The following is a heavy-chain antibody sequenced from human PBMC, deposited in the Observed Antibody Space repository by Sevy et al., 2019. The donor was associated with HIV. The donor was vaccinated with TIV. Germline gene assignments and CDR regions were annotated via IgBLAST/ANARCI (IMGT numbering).Heavy chain of an antibody. CDR3: AKDRVTVFGVVVTFDS. J-gene: IGHJ4*02. Sequence: GGPLSLSCAASGFTFNGYALHWVRQVAGKGLEWVSKISGSGNATYYAASVKGRFIISGDTSRNTLYLQMNSLRVEDSAVYFCAKDRVTVFGVVVTFDSWDQGTLVTVSS. V-gene: IGHV3-23*01. CDR2: ISGSGNAT. CDR1: GFTFNGYA. D-gene: IGHD3-3*01.